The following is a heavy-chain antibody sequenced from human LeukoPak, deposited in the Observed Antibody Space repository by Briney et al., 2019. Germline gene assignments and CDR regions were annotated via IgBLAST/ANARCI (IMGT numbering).Heavy chain of an antibody. CDR2: NNNSGST. Sequence: SETLSLTRAVYGGGFSGYYWSWVRPPPRKGREWSWENNNSGSTNYNPSLKSRVTISVDTSKNQFSLKLSSVTAADTAVYYCARGQAYSSGWYAPRYAFDIWGQGTMVTVSS. V-gene: IGHV4-34*01. J-gene: IGHJ3*02. D-gene: IGHD6-19*01. CDR3: ARGQAYSSGWYAPRYAFDI. CDR1: GGGFSGYY.